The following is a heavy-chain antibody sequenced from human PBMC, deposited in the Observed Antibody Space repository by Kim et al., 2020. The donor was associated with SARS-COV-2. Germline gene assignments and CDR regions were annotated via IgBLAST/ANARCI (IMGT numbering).Heavy chain of an antibody. CDR2: ISSSSSTI. Sequence: GGSLRLSCAASGFTFSSYSMNWVRQAPGKGLEWVSYISSSSSTIYYADSVKGRFTISRDNAKNSLYLQMNSLRDEDTAVYYCARGGPGLWVDIVATKTSGFDYWGQGTLVTVSS. J-gene: IGHJ4*02. CDR1: GFTFSSYS. CDR3: ARGGPGLWVDIVATKTSGFDY. V-gene: IGHV3-48*02. D-gene: IGHD5-12*01.